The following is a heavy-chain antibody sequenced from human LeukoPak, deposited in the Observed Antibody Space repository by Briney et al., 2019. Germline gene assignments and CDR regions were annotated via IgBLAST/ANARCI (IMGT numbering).Heavy chain of an antibody. D-gene: IGHD6-19*01. V-gene: IGHV3-7*01. CDR1: LFTPSSYW. Sequence: PVGTLRLSSAPSLFTPSSYWMSTVPESPGKGLEWVANIKQDGSEKYCVDSVKGRFTIYRDNAKNSLYLQMNSLRAEDTAVYYCARDRVPGAQWLVYYYYGMDVWGQGTTVTVSS. J-gene: IGHJ6*02. CDR2: IKQDGSEK. CDR3: ARDRVPGAQWLVYYYYGMDV.